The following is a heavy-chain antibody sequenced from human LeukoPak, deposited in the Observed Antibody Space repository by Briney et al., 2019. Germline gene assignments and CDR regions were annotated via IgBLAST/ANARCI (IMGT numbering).Heavy chain of an antibody. V-gene: IGHV4-34*01. D-gene: IGHD2-2*01. Sequence: SETLSLTCAVYGGSFSGYYWSWIRQPPGKGLEWIGEINRSGSTNYNPSLESPVTTSVDTSKNQFSLKLSSVTAADTAVYYCARNHIVVVPAATPTWFDPWGQGTLVTVSS. CDR1: GGSFSGYY. CDR2: INRSGST. J-gene: IGHJ5*02. CDR3: ARNHIVVVPAATPTWFDP.